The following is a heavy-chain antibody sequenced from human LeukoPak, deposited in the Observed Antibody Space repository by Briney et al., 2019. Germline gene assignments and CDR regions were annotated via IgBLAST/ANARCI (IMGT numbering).Heavy chain of an antibody. CDR1: GGSITSDC. D-gene: IGHD3-9*01. Sequence: SETLSLTCTVSGGSITSDCWSWIRQPPGKGLEWIGSIYHSGSTYYNPSLKSRVTISVDTSKNQFSLKLSSVTAADTAVYYCARADILTGFRFDPWGQGTLVTVSS. CDR3: ARADILTGFRFDP. V-gene: IGHV4-38-2*02. J-gene: IGHJ5*02. CDR2: IYHSGST.